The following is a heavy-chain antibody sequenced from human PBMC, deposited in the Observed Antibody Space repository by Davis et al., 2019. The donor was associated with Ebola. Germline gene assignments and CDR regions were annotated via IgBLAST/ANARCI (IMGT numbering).Heavy chain of an antibody. D-gene: IGHD2-2*01. Sequence: ASVKVSCKASGYTFTSYGISWVRQAPGQGLEWMGWISAYNGNTNYAQKLQGRVTMTRDTSTSTVYMELSSLRSEDTAVYYCARDLRSGGYQLLPRDSEGMDVWGQGTTVTVSS. V-gene: IGHV1-18*04. CDR2: ISAYNGNT. CDR1: GYTFTSYG. J-gene: IGHJ6*02. CDR3: ARDLRSGGYQLLPRDSEGMDV.